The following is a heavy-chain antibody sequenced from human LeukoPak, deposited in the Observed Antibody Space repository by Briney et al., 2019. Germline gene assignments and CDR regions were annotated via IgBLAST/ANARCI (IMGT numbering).Heavy chain of an antibody. CDR1: GGSFSGYY. CDR2: INHSGST. Sequence: SETLSLTCAVYGGSFSGYYWSWIRQPPGKGLEWIGEINHSGSTNYNPSLKSRVTISVDTSKNQFSLKLSSVTAADTAVYYCARVGRSSGIDYWGQGTLVTVSS. CDR3: ARVGRSSGIDY. D-gene: IGHD6-19*01. V-gene: IGHV4-34*01. J-gene: IGHJ4*02.